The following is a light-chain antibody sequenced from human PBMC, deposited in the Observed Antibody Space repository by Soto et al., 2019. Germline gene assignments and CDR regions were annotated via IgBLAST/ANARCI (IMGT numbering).Light chain of an antibody. CDR2: GAS. Sequence: PGARVTLSCRASQSVSSSYLTWYQQKPGQAPRLLIYGASTRATSIPARFSGSGSGTDFTLTISSLQPEGFAVYYCQQDYTRFTFGPGSKGDI. CDR3: QQDYTRFT. CDR1: QSVSSSY. V-gene: IGKV3D-7*01. J-gene: IGKJ3*01.